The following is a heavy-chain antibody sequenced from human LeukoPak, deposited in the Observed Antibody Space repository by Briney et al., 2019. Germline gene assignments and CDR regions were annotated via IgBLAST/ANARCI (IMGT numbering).Heavy chain of an antibody. CDR3: AKAKAVTRAPYYYYGMDV. V-gene: IGHV3-30-3*01. D-gene: IGHD4-17*01. CDR1: GFTFSSYA. Sequence: GGSLRLSCAASGFTFSSYAMHWVRQAPGKGLEWVAVISYDGSNKYYADSVKGRFTISRDNSKNTLYLQMNSLRAEDTAVYYCAKAKAVTRAPYYYYGMDVWGQGTTVTVSS. J-gene: IGHJ6*02. CDR2: ISYDGSNK.